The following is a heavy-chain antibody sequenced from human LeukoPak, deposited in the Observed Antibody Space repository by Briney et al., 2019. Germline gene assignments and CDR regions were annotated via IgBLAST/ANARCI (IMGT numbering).Heavy chain of an antibody. CDR3: ARMTGWGAARPPFDY. J-gene: IGHJ4*02. Sequence: GGSLGLYCAATGFTFDDYGMSWVRQAPGKGLEWVSGINWNGGSTGYADSVKGRFTISRDNAMNSLYLQMNSLRAEDTALYYCARMTGWGAARPPFDYWGQGTLVTVSS. V-gene: IGHV3-20*04. D-gene: IGHD6-6*01. CDR2: INWNGGST. CDR1: GFTFDDYG.